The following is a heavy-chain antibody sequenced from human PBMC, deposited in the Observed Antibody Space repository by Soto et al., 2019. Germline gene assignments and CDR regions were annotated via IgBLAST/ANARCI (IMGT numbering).Heavy chain of an antibody. J-gene: IGHJ4*02. V-gene: IGHV3-74*01. Sequence: PGGSLRLSCAASGFSLNNYWMHWVRQAPGKGLVWVSRINSDGTLTNYADSVKGRFTISRDNAKNTLRLQMNSLRAEDTAVYYCARGISGAYDSTYDWWGQGTLVTVSS. CDR3: ARGISGAYDSTYDW. CDR2: INSDGTLT. CDR1: GFSLNNYW. D-gene: IGHD5-12*01.